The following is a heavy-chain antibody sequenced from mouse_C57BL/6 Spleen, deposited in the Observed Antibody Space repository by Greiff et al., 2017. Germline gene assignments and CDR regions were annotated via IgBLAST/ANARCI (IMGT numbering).Heavy chain of an antibody. V-gene: IGHV2-6-1*01. J-gene: IGHJ4*01. Sequence: VKLMESGPGLVAPSQSLSITCTVSGFSLTSYGVYWVRQPPGKGLEWLVVIWSDGSTTYNSALKSRLSISKDNSKRQVFLKMNRLQTDDTAMYYCARHGTLYAMDYWGQGTSVTVSS. CDR1: GFSLTSYG. CDR2: IWSDGST. CDR3: ARHGTLYAMDY.